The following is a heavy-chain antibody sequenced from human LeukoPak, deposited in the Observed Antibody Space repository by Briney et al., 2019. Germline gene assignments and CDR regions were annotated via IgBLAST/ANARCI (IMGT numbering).Heavy chain of an antibody. J-gene: IGHJ4*02. Sequence: GGSLRLSCAASGFTFSSYAMSWVRQAPGKGLEWVSAISGSGGSTYYADSVKGRFTISRDNSKNTLYLQMNSLRADDTAVYYCARGNYNNGWYYFDYWGQGTLVTVSS. V-gene: IGHV3-23*01. CDR3: ARGNYNNGWYYFDY. CDR2: ISGSGGST. CDR1: GFTFSSYA. D-gene: IGHD6-19*01.